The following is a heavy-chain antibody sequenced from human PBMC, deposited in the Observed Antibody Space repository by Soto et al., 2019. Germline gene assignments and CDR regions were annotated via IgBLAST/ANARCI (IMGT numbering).Heavy chain of an antibody. CDR3: AQLIAAAGTV. CDR2: IYWNDDK. J-gene: IGHJ4*02. D-gene: IGHD6-13*01. Sequence: QITLKESGPTLVKPTQTLTLTCTFSGFSLSTSGVGVGWIRQPPGKALEWLALIYWNDDKRYSPSLKSRLTNNKDTSKNRVVLTMTDMARVDTATYYCAQLIAAAGTVWGQGTPVTVSS. CDR1: GFSLSTSGVG. V-gene: IGHV2-5*01.